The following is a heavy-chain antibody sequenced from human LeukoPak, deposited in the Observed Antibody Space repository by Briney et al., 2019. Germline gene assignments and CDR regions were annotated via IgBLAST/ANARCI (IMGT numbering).Heavy chain of an antibody. D-gene: IGHD5-18*01. V-gene: IGHV3-30*02. CDR3: AKGYGESHFDS. CDR2: IRFDGSNQ. Sequence: GGSLRLSCAASGFAFSSYAMNWVRQTPVKGLEWVAFIRFDGSNQYYTDSVKGRFTISRDNSNNTLFLQMNNLRGDDTAVYLCAKGYGESHFDSWGQGTLVTVSS. CDR1: GFAFSSYA. J-gene: IGHJ4*02.